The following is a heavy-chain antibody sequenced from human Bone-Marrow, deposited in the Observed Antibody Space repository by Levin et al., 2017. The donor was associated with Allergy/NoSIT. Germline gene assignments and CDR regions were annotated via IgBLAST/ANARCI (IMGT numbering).Heavy chain of an antibody. CDR1: GFTFSTCS. CDR3: ASNNYYYGSGSYLDY. D-gene: IGHD3-10*01. J-gene: IGHJ4*02. CDR2: ISSSSGSI. V-gene: IGHV3-48*01. Sequence: GGSLRLSCAASGFTFSTCSMNWVRQAPGKGLEWISYISSSSGSIYYADSVQGRFTISRDNAKNSLYLLMNSLRAEDTAVYYCASNNYYYGSGSYLDYWGQGTLVTVSS.